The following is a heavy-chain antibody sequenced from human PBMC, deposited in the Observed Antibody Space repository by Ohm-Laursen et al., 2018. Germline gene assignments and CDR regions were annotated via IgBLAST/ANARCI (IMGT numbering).Heavy chain of an antibody. CDR2: MSDDGSNK. J-gene: IGHJ6*02. V-gene: IGHV3-30*03. CDR3: ARVVVPATTVRSYYYGMDV. D-gene: IGHD1-26*01. CDR1: GFTFSSYA. Sequence: SLRLSCAASGFTFSSYAMSWVRQAPGKGLERVAVMSDDGSNKYYAASVRGRFTLSRDNSKNTMYSQMKSLRTEDTAVYYCARVVVPATTVRSYYYGMDVWGQGTTVTVSS.